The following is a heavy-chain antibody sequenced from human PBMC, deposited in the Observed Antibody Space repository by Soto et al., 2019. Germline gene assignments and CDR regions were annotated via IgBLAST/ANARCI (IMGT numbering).Heavy chain of an antibody. J-gene: IGHJ6*02. V-gene: IGHV4-59*01. Sequence: SETLSLTCTVSGGSISSYYWSWIRQHPGKGLEWIGYIYYSGSTNYNPSLKSRVTISVDTSKNQFSLKPSSVTAADTAVYYCARDLEAVAGNYYYYGMDVWGQGTTVTVSS. CDR3: ARDLEAVAGNYYYYGMDV. D-gene: IGHD6-19*01. CDR2: IYYSGST. CDR1: GGSISSYY.